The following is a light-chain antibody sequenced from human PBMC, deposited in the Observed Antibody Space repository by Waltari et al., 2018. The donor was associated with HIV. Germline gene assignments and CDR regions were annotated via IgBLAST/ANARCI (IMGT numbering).Light chain of an antibody. CDR3: LQGYSSILT. J-gene: IGKJ3*01. CDR2: GAS. Sequence: DIQVTQSPSSLSASVGDRVTIICRTSENINTFLNWFQQKPGKIPRLLIYGASTLESGVTSRFSGTGSGTDFSLTISALQPEDFATYYCLQGYSSILTFGPGTKVEVK. CDR1: ENINTF. V-gene: IGKV1-39*01.